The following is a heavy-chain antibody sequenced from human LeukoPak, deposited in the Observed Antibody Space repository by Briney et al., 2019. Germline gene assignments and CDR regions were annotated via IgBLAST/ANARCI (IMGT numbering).Heavy chain of an antibody. D-gene: IGHD5-18*01. CDR1: GFTFNSYG. V-gene: IGHV3-30*03. CDR2: ISYDGSNK. CDR3: ARVAYSDEGMDV. J-gene: IGHJ6*02. Sequence: PGRSLRLSCAASGFTFNSYGMHWVRQAPGKGLEWVAVISYDGSNKYYADSVKGRFTISRDNAKNSMYLQMNSLRAEDTAVYYCARVAYSDEGMDVWGQGTTVTVSS.